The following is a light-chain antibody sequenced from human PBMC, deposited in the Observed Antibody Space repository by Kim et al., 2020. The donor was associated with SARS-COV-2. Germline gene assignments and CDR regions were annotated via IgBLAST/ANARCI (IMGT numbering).Light chain of an antibody. V-gene: IGKV3-11*01. CDR1: QSVNNY. J-gene: IGKJ4*01. Sequence: EIVLTQSPVALSLSPGERATLSCRASQSVNNYLAWYQQKPGQPPRLLIDDTSDRATGIPARFSGSGSGTDFTLTISSLEPEDFAVYYCQQRFRWPATFGGGTKLEI. CDR3: QQRFRWPAT. CDR2: DTS.